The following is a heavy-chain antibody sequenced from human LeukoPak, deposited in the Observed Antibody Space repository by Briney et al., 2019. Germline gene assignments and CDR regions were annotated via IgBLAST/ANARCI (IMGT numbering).Heavy chain of an antibody. CDR2: IGGSGGGT. Sequence: GGSLRLSCAASGFTFSSYAMTWVRQAPGKGLEWVSGIGGSGGGTYYVDSVKGRFTISRDNSKNTLYLQMNSLRAEDTAVYYCAELGITMIGGVWGKGTTVTISS. V-gene: IGHV3-23*01. CDR1: GFTFSSYA. CDR3: AELGITMIGGV. J-gene: IGHJ6*04. D-gene: IGHD3-10*02.